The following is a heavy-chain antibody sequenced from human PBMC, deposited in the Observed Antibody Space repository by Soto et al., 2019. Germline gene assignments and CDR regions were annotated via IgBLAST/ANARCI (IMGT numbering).Heavy chain of an antibody. CDR3: ARELRIQSLNDAFDI. CDR2: IKQDESEK. Sequence: LRLSCAASGFTFSSYWMSWVRQAPGKGLEWVANIKQDESEKWFVDSVKGRFAISRDNGKNSVYLQMDSLRAEDTAVYYCARELRIQSLNDAFDIWGQGTMVTVSS. V-gene: IGHV3-7*01. CDR1: GFTFSSYW. J-gene: IGHJ3*02. D-gene: IGHD5-12*01.